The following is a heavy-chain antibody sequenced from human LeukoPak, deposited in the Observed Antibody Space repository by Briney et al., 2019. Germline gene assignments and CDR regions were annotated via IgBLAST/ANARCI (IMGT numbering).Heavy chain of an antibody. CDR1: GFTFSSYG. J-gene: IGHJ4*02. CDR3: AKDEPRITMVRGAYFDY. Sequence: GGSLRLSCAASGFTFSSYGMSWVRQAPGKGLEWVSAISGSGGSTYYADSVKGRFAISRDNSKNTLYLQMNSLRAEDTAVYYCAKDEPRITMVRGAYFDYWGQGTLVTVSS. CDR2: ISGSGGST. D-gene: IGHD3-10*01. V-gene: IGHV3-23*01.